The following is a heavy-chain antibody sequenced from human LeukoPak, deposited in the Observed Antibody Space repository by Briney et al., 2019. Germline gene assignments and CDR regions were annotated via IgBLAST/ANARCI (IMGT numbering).Heavy chain of an antibody. J-gene: IGHJ4*02. D-gene: IGHD2-2*01. CDR2: ISSSGSTR. CDR3: ARGRQLFDY. Sequence: TGGSLRLSCAASGFSFSDYYMSWIRQAPGQGLEWVSYISSSGSTRYYADSVKGRFTMSRDNAKNSLYLQMNSLRAEDTAVYYCARGRQLFDYWGQGTLVTVSS. V-gene: IGHV3-11*04. CDR1: GFSFSDYY.